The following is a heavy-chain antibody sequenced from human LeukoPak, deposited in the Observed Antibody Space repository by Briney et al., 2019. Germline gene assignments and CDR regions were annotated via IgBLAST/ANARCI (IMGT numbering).Heavy chain of an antibody. CDR2: ISSDGGST. CDR1: GLTFSSYA. D-gene: IGHD5-18*01. Sequence: GGSLRLSCAASGLTFSSYAMHWVRQAPGKGLEYVSVISSDGGSTYYANSVKGRFTISRDNSKNTLYLQMGSLRAEDMAVYYCARGRGGYSYGYYYCYGMDVWGQGTTVSVSS. V-gene: IGHV3-64*01. CDR3: ARGRGGYSYGYYYCYGMDV. J-gene: IGHJ6*02.